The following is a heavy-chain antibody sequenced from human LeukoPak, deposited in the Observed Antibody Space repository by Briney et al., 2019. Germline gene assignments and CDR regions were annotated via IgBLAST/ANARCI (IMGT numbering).Heavy chain of an antibody. V-gene: IGHV3-48*03. D-gene: IGHD6-13*01. CDR2: ISSSGSTI. CDR3: ARDEAALYGMDV. CDR1: GFTYSSYE. Sequence: GGSLRLSCAASGFTYSSYEMNWVRQAPGKGLEWVSYISSSGSTIYYADSVKGRFTISRDNAKNSLYLQMNSLRAEDTAVYYCARDEAALYGMDVWGQGTTVTVSS. J-gene: IGHJ6*02.